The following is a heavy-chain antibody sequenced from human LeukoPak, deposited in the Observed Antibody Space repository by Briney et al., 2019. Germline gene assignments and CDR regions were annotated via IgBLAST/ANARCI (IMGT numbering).Heavy chain of an antibody. CDR3: ASPSLYCSSTNCLYYYYGMDV. D-gene: IGHD2-2*01. CDR2: IYYSGST. CDR1: GGSISSSSYY. Sequence: SETLSLTCTVSGGSISSSSYYWGWIRQPPGKGLEWIGSIYYSGSTYYNPSLKSRVTISVDTSKNQFSLKLSSVTAADTAVYYCASPSLYCSSTNCLYYYYGMDVWGQGTTVTVSS. J-gene: IGHJ6*02. V-gene: IGHV4-39*07.